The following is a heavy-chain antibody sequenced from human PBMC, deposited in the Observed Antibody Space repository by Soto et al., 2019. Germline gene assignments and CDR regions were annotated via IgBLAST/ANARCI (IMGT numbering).Heavy chain of an antibody. CDR1: GFTFSNYA. CDR2: ISYDGSNK. D-gene: IGHD5-18*01. Sequence: PGGSLRLSCAASGFTFSNYAMHWARQAPGKGLEWVAVISYDGSNKYYADSVKGRFTISRDNSRNTLYLQMNSLRVEDTAVYYCARAREGYSYGYAAYWGQGTLVTVSS. J-gene: IGHJ4*02. V-gene: IGHV3-30-3*01. CDR3: ARAREGYSYGYAAY.